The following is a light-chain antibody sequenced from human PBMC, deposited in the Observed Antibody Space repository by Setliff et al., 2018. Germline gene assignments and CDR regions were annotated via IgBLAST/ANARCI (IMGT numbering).Light chain of an antibody. J-gene: IGLJ2*01. CDR3: LSYTSKTTHAL. CDR1: SSDVGGYSL. Sequence: QSALAQPASVSGSPGQSITISCSGTSSDVGGYSLVSWYQQHPGKAPKVIIYEVSKRPSGLSYRFSGSKSGNTASLTISGLQAEDEADYYCLSYTSKTTHALFGGGTKVTVL. V-gene: IGLV2-23*02. CDR2: EVS.